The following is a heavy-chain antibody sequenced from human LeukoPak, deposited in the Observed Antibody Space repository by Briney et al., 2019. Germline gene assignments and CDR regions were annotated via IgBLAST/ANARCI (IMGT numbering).Heavy chain of an antibody. CDR3: ARAIGCSSTSCYNWFDP. CDR1: GGSISSYY. Sequence: SETLSLTCTVPGGSISSYYWSWIRQPPGKGLEWIGYIYYSGSTNYNPSLKSRVTISVDTSKNQFSLELSSVTAADTAVYYCARAIGCSSTSCYNWFDPWGQGTLVTVSS. D-gene: IGHD2-2*01. V-gene: IGHV4-59*01. J-gene: IGHJ5*02. CDR2: IYYSGST.